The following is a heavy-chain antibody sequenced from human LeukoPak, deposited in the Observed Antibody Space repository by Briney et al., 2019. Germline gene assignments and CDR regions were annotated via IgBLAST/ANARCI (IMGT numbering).Heavy chain of an antibody. CDR1: GYTFTSYY. V-gene: IGHV1-46*01. J-gene: IGHJ4*02. Sequence: ASVKVSCKASGYTFTSYYMHWVRQAPGQGLEWMGIINPSGGSTSYAQKFQGRVTMTRDTSTSTVYMELSSLRSEDTAVYYCARGGSSYNDEHEEFDYWGQGTVVTVSS. CDR3: ARGGSSYNDEHEEFDY. D-gene: IGHD3-22*01. CDR2: INPSGGST.